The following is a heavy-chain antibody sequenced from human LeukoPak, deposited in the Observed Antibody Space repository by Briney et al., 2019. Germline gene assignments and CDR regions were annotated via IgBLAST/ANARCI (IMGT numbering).Heavy chain of an antibody. D-gene: IGHD6-19*01. V-gene: IGHV3-30*19. CDR3: ASWPVGWYGEDS. Sequence: GGSLRLSCTASGFNFGIYGMHWVRQAPGKGLEWVAVISYDGSNKYYADSVKGRFTISRDNSKNTLYLQMNSLRAEDTAVYYCASWPVGWYGEDSWGQGALVTVSS. CDR1: GFNFGIYG. J-gene: IGHJ4*02. CDR2: ISYDGSNK.